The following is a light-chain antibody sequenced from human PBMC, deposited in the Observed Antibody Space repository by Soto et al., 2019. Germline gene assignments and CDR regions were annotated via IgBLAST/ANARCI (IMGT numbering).Light chain of an antibody. CDR1: QSVNSGF. V-gene: IGKV3-20*01. Sequence: DIVLTQSPGTLSLSPGERATLSCRTNQSVNSGFLAWYQKKPGQAPRLLLYGISRMAIGIPDRFSGSGSGTDFTLTINRLEPEDFAVYYCQHYGDSVWTFGQGTKVEI. CDR3: QHYGDSVWT. CDR2: GIS. J-gene: IGKJ1*01.